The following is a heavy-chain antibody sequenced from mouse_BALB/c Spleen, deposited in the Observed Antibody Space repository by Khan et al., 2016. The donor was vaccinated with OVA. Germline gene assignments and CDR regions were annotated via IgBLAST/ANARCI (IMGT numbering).Heavy chain of an antibody. D-gene: IGHD1-1*01. V-gene: IGHV3-2*02. CDR2: ISYSGNT. CDR1: GYSITSDYA. J-gene: IGHJ2*02. CDR3: ARVYGGDFDY. Sequence: EVKLEESGPGLVKPSQSLSLICTVTGYSITSDYAWNWIRQFPGNKLEWMGFISYSGNTKYNPSLKSRFSITRDTSKNQFFLQLNSVTTEDTATYYCARVYGGDFDYWGQGTSLTVSS.